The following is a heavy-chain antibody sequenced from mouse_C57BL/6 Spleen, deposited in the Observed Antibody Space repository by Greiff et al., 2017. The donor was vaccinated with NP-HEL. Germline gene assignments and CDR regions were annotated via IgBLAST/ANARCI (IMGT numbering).Heavy chain of an antibody. Sequence: QVQLQQPGAELVRPGSSVKLSCKASGYTFTSYWMDWVKQRPGQGLEWIGNIYPSDSETHYNQKFKDKATLTVDKSSSTAYMQLSSLTSEDSAVYYCARRTTVVATFDYWGQSTTLTVSS. J-gene: IGHJ2*01. D-gene: IGHD1-1*01. CDR1: GYTFTSYW. CDR3: ARRTTVVATFDY. V-gene: IGHV1-61*01. CDR2: IYPSDSET.